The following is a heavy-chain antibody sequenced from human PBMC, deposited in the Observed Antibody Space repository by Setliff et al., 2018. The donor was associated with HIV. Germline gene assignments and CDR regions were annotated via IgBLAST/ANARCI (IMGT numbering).Heavy chain of an antibody. Sequence: ASVKVSCKASGYSFSKYGISWVRQAPGQGLEWMGWISGFNGNTKYGQNFQGRVAMTTETATSTAYMEMRSLRSDDTAVYYCARNVPGILPRWVGFDPWGQGTVVTVSS. V-gene: IGHV1-18*01. CDR2: ISGFNGNT. J-gene: IGHJ5*02. CDR3: ARNVPGILPRWVGFDP. CDR1: GYSFSKYG. D-gene: IGHD1-20*01.